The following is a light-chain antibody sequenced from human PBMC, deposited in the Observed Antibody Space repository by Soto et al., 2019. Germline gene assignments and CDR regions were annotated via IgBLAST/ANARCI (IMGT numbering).Light chain of an antibody. CDR3: QQYNNWPPLT. Sequence: EIVMTQSPATLSVSPGERATLSCRASQSVSSNLAWYQQKPGQAPRLLIYGASTRATGIPAMFSGSGSGTEFTLTISSLQSEDFAVYYWQQYNNWPPLTFGGGTKVEIK. CDR2: GAS. J-gene: IGKJ4*01. CDR1: QSVSSN. V-gene: IGKV3-15*01.